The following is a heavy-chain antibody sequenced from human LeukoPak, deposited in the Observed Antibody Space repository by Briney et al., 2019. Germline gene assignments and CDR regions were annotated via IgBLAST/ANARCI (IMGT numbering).Heavy chain of an antibody. CDR3: ARVRPSYYDSSGYDVNYFDY. V-gene: IGHV4-34*01. D-gene: IGHD3-22*01. Sequence: PSETLSLTCAVYGGSFSGYYWSWIRQPPGKGLEWIGEINHSGSTNYNPSLKSRVTISVDTSKNQFSLKLSSVTAADTAVYYCARVRPSYYDSSGYDVNYFDYWGQGTLVTVSS. CDR2: INHSGST. CDR1: GGSFSGYY. J-gene: IGHJ4*02.